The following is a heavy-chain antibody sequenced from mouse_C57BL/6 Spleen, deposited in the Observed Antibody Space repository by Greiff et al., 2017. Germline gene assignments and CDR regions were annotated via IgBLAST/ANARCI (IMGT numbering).Heavy chain of an antibody. D-gene: IGHD1-1*01. Sequence: VQLQQSGPELVKPGASVKISCKASGYSFTDYYMNWVKQSNGQSLEWIGVINPNYGTTSYNQKFKGKATLTVDQSSSTAYMQLNSLTSEDSAVYYCADYYGSSYAGYFDVWGTGTTVTVSS. CDR3: ADYYGSSYAGYFDV. V-gene: IGHV1-39*01. J-gene: IGHJ1*03. CDR2: INPNYGTT. CDR1: GYSFTDYY.